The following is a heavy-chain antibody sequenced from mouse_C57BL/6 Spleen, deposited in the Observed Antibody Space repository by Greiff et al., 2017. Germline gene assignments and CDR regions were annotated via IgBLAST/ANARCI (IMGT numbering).Heavy chain of an antibody. Sequence: EVKLQESGPGLVKPSQSLSLPCSVTGYSITSGYFWNWIRQFPGNKLEWMGYISYDGSNNYNPSLKNRISITRDTTKNQFFLKLNTVTTEDTATYYCARGAYSAMDYWGQGTSVTVSS. CDR2: ISYDGSN. D-gene: IGHD2-10*01. J-gene: IGHJ4*01. V-gene: IGHV3-6*01. CDR1: GYSITSGYF. CDR3: ARGAYSAMDY.